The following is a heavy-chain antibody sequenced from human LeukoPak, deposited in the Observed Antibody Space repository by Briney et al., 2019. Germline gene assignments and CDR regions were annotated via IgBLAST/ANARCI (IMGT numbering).Heavy chain of an antibody. V-gene: IGHV4-59*01. Sequence: SETLSLTCTVSGGSISSYYGSWIRQPPGKGVEWIGYIYYSESTNYNPPLKSRVTISVDTSKNRVSFKLSSVTAADTAVYYCARGYDFWSGYCLFDYWGQGTLVTVSS. J-gene: IGHJ4*02. D-gene: IGHD3-3*01. CDR3: ARGYDFWSGYCLFDY. CDR1: GGSISSYY. CDR2: IYYSEST.